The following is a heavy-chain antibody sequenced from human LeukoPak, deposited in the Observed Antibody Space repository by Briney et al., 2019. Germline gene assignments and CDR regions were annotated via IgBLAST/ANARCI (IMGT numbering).Heavy chain of an antibody. J-gene: IGHJ4*02. Sequence: SVKVSCKASGGTFSSYAISWVRQAPGQGLEWMGGIIPIFGTANYAQKFQGRVTITADESTSTAYMELSSLRSEDTAVYYCAKDRGSYSSSPTGYWGQGTLVTVSS. CDR1: GGTFSSYA. CDR3: AKDRGSYSSSPTGY. V-gene: IGHV1-69*13. D-gene: IGHD6-13*01. CDR2: IIPIFGTA.